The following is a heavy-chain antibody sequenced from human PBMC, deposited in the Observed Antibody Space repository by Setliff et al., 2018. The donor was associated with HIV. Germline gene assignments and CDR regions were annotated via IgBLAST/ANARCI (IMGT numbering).Heavy chain of an antibody. CDR1: GGSVSRSDYY. D-gene: IGHD2-21*02. V-gene: IGHV4-61*10. CDR3: ARSDSYCAGDCYGVDGVDAFDI. Sequence: SETLSLTCTVSGGSVSRSDYYWSWIRQPAGGGLEWIGYMSYSGSTYYNPSLKSRIIMSVDTSKNQFSLKLSSVTAADTALYYCARSDSYCAGDCYGVDGVDAFDIWGQGTMVTVSS. J-gene: IGHJ3*02. CDR2: MSYSGST.